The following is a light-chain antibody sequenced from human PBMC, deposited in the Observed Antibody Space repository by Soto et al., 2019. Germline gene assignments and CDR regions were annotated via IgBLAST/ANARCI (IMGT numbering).Light chain of an antibody. CDR2: EVS. CDR3: SSYAGSNNFV. CDR1: SSDVGGYNY. V-gene: IGLV2-8*02. Sequence: QCVLTQALYANSAHVQGVTISYTGTSSDVGGYNYVSWYQQHPGKAPKLMIYEVSKRPSGVPDRFSGSKSGNTASLTVSGLQAEDEADYYCSSYAGSNNFVFGTGTTVTV. J-gene: IGLJ1*01.